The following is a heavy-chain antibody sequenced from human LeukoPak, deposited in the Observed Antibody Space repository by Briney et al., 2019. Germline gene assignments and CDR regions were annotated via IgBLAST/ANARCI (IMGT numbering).Heavy chain of an antibody. V-gene: IGHV3-23*01. CDR2: ISGSGGST. D-gene: IGHD1-26*01. Sequence: GGSLRLSCAASGFTFSSYGMSWVRQAPGKGLEWVSAISGSGGSTYYADSVKGRFTISRDNSKNTLYLQMNSLRVEDTAFYYCAKGAGGSYGAYYFGSWGQGILVTVSS. J-gene: IGHJ4*02. CDR3: AKGAGGSYGAYYFGS. CDR1: GFTFSSYG.